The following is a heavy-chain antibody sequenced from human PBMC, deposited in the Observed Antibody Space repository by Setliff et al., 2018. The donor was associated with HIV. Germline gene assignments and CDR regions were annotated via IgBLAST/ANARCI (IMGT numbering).Heavy chain of an antibody. CDR1: GFTFSNYG. J-gene: IGHJ4*02. CDR2: IRHDGSNK. V-gene: IGHV3-30*02. CDR3: ARDYNYIFDS. Sequence: PGGSLRLSCAASGFTFSNYGMHWVRQAPGKGLEWVAFIRHDGSNKYYAESVMGRFTISRDNAKNSLYLEMNSLRAEDTAIYYCARDYNYIFDSWGQGVLVTVSS. D-gene: IGHD3-22*01.